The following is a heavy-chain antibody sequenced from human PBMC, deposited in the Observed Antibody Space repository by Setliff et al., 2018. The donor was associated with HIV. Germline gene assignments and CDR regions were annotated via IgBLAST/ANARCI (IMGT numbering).Heavy chain of an antibody. Sequence: PGGSLRLSCAASGFTFSNYAMGWVRQAPGKGLEWVSSISGSDGSTFYADSVKGRFTVSRDNSKNTLYLQMNSLRAEDTAVYYCAKDWGSRLSYSFYYMDVWGKGTTVTVSS. CDR1: GFTFSNYA. D-gene: IGHD3-16*01. CDR3: AKDWGSRLSYSFYYMDV. J-gene: IGHJ6*03. V-gene: IGHV3-23*01. CDR2: ISGSDGST.